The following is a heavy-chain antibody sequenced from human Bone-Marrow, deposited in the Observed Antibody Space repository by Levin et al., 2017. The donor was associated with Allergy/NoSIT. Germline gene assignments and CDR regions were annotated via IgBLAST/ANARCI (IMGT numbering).Heavy chain of an antibody. D-gene: IGHD3-22*01. Sequence: GESLKISCKVSGYTLTDLSLHWVRQAPGKGLEWMGGFDAKDGETIYAQSVQGRVTMAEDTSPDTAYLELISLRSEDTAVYYCAAAGSGSSYYGLDVWGQGTTVTVSS. CDR3: AAAGSGSSYYGLDV. CDR2: FDAKDGET. J-gene: IGHJ6*02. V-gene: IGHV1-24*01. CDR1: GYTLTDLS.